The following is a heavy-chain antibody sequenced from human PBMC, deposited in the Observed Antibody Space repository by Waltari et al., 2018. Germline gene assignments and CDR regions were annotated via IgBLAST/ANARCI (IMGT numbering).Heavy chain of an antibody. J-gene: IGHJ6*02. D-gene: IGHD2-2*01. Sequence: QVQLVQSGSELKKPGASVKVSCKASGYTFSNYAMNWVRQPPGQGLEWLGGINTNTGNARYAQGFTGRFVFSLDTSVSTAYLQISSLKAEDTAVYFCARGAYCNSTSCYYYHGMDVWGQGTTVTVSS. V-gene: IGHV7-4-1*02. CDR1: GYTFSNYA. CDR3: ARGAYCNSTSCYYYHGMDV. CDR2: INTNTGNA.